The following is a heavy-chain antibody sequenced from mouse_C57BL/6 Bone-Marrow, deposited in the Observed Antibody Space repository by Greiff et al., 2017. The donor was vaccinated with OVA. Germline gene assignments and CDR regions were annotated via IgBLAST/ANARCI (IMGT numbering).Heavy chain of an antibody. D-gene: IGHD1-1*01. V-gene: IGHV1-52*01. CDR1: VYTFTSYW. J-gene: IGHJ1*03. Sequence: VQLQQPGAELVRPGSSVKLSCKASVYTFTSYWMHWVKQRPIQGLEWIGNFDPSDSETHYNQKFKDNATLTVDKSSSTAYMPLRRLTSEDSAVDYCARTCTVVDPYWYFDDWGKGTTVTVSS. CDR3: ARTCTVVDPYWYFDD. CDR2: FDPSDSET.